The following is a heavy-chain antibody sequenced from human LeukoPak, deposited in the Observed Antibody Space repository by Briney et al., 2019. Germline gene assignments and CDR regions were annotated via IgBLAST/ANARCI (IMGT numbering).Heavy chain of an antibody. CDR3: AKDVNGDFDY. D-gene: IGHD4-17*01. CDR1: GFTFSTYS. CDR2: ISGSSIYI. Sequence: GGSLRLSCAASGFTFSTYSMNWVRQAPGKGLEWVSSISGSSIYIYYADSVRGRFTISRDNSKNSLYLQMNSLRTEDTALYYCAKDVNGDFDYWGQGTLVTVSS. V-gene: IGHV3-21*04. J-gene: IGHJ4*02.